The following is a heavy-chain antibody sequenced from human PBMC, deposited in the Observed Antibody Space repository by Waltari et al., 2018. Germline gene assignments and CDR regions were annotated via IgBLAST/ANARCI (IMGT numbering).Heavy chain of an antibody. J-gene: IGHJ5*02. V-gene: IGHV3-9*01. CDR2: ISWNSGRI. Sequence: EVQLVESGGDLVQLGRSLRLSGAASGFTFDDYPMHWDRQAPGRGLEWVSGISWNSGRIGYADSVKGRFTISRDSAKNSLYLQMNSLRAEDTALYYCAKDRAYSSSSLWFDPWGQGTLVTVSS. D-gene: IGHD6-6*01. CDR3: AKDRAYSSSSLWFDP. CDR1: GFTFDDYP.